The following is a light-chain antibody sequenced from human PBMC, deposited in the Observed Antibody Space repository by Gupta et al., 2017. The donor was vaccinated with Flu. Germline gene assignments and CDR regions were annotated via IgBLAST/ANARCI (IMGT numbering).Light chain of an antibody. CDR1: SRDVWSYNL. CDR2: EGS. Sequence: SGSPGQSITISCTGTSRDVWSYNLVSWYQQHPGNAPTLMIYEGSKRPSGVSNLFSGSKSGTTAPLTISGLQAEDEDDYYCSSSAGISYVFGTGTKFTVL. CDR3: SSSAGISYV. V-gene: IGLV2-23*01. J-gene: IGLJ1*01.